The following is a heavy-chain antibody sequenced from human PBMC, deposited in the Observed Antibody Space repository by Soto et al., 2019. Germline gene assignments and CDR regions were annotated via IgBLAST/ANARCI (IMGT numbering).Heavy chain of an antibody. CDR2: ISAYNGNT. Sequence: DSVKVSCKASGYPSTSSCISWERQAPGQGLEWMGWISAYNGNTNYAQKLQGRVTMTTDTSTSTAYMELRSLRSDDTAVYYCARNQYCSGGSCYAWFDLWGHGLLVAVSS. D-gene: IGHD2-15*01. CDR3: ARNQYCSGGSCYAWFDL. J-gene: IGHJ5*02. CDR1: GYPSTSSC. V-gene: IGHV1-18*01.